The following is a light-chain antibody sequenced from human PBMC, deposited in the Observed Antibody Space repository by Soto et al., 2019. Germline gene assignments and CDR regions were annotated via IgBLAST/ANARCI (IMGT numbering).Light chain of an antibody. J-gene: IGKJ2*01. Sequence: EIVLTQSPGTLSLSPGERATLSCRASQSVGNRNLAWYQLKPGQAPRLLIYGASSRDTGVTDRFSGSGSGSYFILTISRLEPEDFTVYYCQQYDTSPYTFVQGTKLEIK. CDR3: QQYDTSPYT. V-gene: IGKV3-20*01. CDR2: GAS. CDR1: QSVGNRN.